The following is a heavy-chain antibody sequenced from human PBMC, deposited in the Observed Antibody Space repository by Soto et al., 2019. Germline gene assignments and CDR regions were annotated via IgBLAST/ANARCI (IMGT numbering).Heavy chain of an antibody. V-gene: IGHV4-30-4*01. CDR1: GGSISSGDDY. CDR2: IYYSGST. J-gene: IGHJ2*01. D-gene: IGHD1-26*01. Sequence: SETLSLTGTVSGGSISSGDDYWSWIRQPPGNGLEWIGYIYYSGSTYYNPSLKSRVTISVDTSKNQFSLKLSSVTAADTAVYSCARVILVGDANYSYFDLWGSGTLVTVAS. CDR3: ARVILVGDANYSYFDL.